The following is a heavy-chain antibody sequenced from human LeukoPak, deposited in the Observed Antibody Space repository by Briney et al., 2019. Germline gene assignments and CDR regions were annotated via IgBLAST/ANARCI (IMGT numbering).Heavy chain of an antibody. V-gene: IGHV5-51*01. Sequence: GESLKISCKGSGYTFTNYWIGWVRQMPGKGLEFMGIIYPGDSDTRYSPSFQGQVTISVDKSINTAYLQWSSLKASDSAMYYCARLINGDPTGSLDVWGQGTTVTVSS. J-gene: IGHJ6*02. CDR2: IYPGDSDT. D-gene: IGHD1-14*01. CDR3: ARLINGDPTGSLDV. CDR1: GYTFTNYW.